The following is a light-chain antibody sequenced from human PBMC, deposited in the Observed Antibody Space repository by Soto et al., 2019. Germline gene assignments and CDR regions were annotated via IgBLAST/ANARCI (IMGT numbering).Light chain of an antibody. J-gene: IGKJ5*01. CDR1: QSLTTRY. Sequence: EIVLTQSPGTLSLFPGERATLSCRASQSLTTRYLAWYQQKPGQAPRLLIHGASSRATGIPDRFSGGGSGTDVTLTISRLELEEFAVYHCQQYGSSPTFGQGTRLEIK. CDR3: QQYGSSPT. V-gene: IGKV3-20*01. CDR2: GAS.